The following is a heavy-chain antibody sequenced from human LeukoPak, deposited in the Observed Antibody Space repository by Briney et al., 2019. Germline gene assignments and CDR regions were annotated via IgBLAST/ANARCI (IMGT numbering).Heavy chain of an antibody. CDR3: VRGSPNSGSQYGY. Sequence: GGSLRLSCAASGFTFSTYGMHWVRQAPGKGLDWVAVIWHDGSETYYADSVKGRFTISRDNSKNTLYLQMNSLRAEDTAVFYCVRGSPNSGSQYGYWGQGTLVIVSS. D-gene: IGHD1-26*01. V-gene: IGHV3-33*01. CDR1: GFTFSTYG. J-gene: IGHJ4*02. CDR2: IWHDGSET.